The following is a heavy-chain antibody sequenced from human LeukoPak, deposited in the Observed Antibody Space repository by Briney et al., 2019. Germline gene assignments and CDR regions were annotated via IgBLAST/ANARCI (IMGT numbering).Heavy chain of an antibody. CDR1: GYTFTGYY. Sequence: GASVKVSCKASGYTFTGYYMRWVRQAPGQGLEWMGWINPNSGGTNFAQEFQGRVTMTRDTSISTAYMELSRLRSDDTAVYYCARSFRRSGGSCCVFYWGQGTLVTVSS. J-gene: IGHJ4*02. CDR3: ARSFRRSGGSCCVFY. D-gene: IGHD2-15*01. V-gene: IGHV1-2*02. CDR2: INPNSGGT.